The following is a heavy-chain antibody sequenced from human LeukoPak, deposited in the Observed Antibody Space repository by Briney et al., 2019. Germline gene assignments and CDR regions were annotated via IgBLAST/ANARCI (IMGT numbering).Heavy chain of an antibody. D-gene: IGHD4-17*01. CDR2: INPSGGST. J-gene: IGHJ6*02. CDR1: RYTFTTYY. CDR3: ARERSYGDYPYFYYYGMDV. Sequence: GASVKVSCKASRYTFTTYYMHWVRQAPGQGLEWMGIINPSGGSTTYTQKFQGRVTMTRDTSTSTVYMELRSLRSEDTAVYYCARERSYGDYPYFYYYGMDVWGQGTTVTVSS. V-gene: IGHV1-46*01.